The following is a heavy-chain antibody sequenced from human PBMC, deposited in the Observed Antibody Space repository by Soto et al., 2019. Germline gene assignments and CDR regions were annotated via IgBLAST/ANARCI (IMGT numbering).Heavy chain of an antibody. Sequence: QVQLVQSGAEVKKPGASVKVSCKASGYTFTDYFIHWVRQAPGQGFEWMGWINPKSRGTNYAQKFHGRVTMTRDTSNSTAYMELRGLRSDDTAVYYCARVTLKAGNSFDPWGQGTLVTVSS. CDR3: ARVTLKAGNSFDP. CDR2: INPKSRGT. J-gene: IGHJ5*02. CDR1: GYTFTDYF. V-gene: IGHV1-2*02.